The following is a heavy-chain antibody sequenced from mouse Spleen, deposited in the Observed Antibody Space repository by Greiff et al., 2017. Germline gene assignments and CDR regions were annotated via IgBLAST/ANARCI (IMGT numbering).Heavy chain of an antibody. J-gene: IGHJ4*01. CDR2: IYPGSGNT. D-gene: IGHD1-1*01. V-gene: IGHV1-66*01. CDR3: ARAVVATGAMDY. Sequence: VQLQQSGPELVKPGASVKISCKASGYSFTSYYIHWVKQRPGQGLEWIGWIYPGSGNTKYNEKFKGKATLTADKSSSTAYMQLSSLTSEDSAVYYCARAVVATGAMDYWGQGTPVTVSS. CDR1: GYSFTSYY.